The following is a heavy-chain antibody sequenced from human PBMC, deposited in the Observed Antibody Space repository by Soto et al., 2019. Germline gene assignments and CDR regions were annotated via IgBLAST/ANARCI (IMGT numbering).Heavy chain of an antibody. V-gene: IGHV3-13*05. CDR1: GFTFRNYD. CDR3: ARTDRDFYGLDV. CDR2: ISAAGDP. Sequence: EVQLVESGGGLVQPGGSLRLSCEASGFTFRNYDMHWVRQGTGKGLEWVSGISAAGDPDYADSVEGRFTISRENAQNSFLLQMNSVRVGDTVVYYCARTDRDFYGLDVWGQGTTVIVSS. J-gene: IGHJ6*02.